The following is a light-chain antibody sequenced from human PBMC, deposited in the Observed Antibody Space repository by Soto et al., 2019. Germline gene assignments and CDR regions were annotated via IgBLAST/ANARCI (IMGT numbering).Light chain of an antibody. CDR3: PLLHIYAVT. CDR2: STS. J-gene: IGKJ5*01. Sequence: IQLTQSPSSLSASLGDRVTITCRASQGIRSYLAWSQHKPGKAPKLRSYSTSTLQSGVPSRFRGSASGTDLTLTFRCAQPGELMTYHSPLLHIYAVTFGQGTRLEIK. V-gene: IGKV1-9*01. CDR1: QGIRSY.